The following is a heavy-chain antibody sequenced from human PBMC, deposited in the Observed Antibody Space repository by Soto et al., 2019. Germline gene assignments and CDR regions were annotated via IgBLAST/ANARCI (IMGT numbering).Heavy chain of an antibody. CDR2: VIPVSPLA. CDR1: GGTFSSLG. CDR3: VRGRDDFYYDAMDV. Sequence: SVKVSCKASGGTFSSLGINGVRQAPGQGLEWMGGVIPVSPLANYAQKLQGRVTITAHKSQNTDYMKLTSLKSEGTAEYFLVRGRDDFYYDAMDVWGRGTTVTVSS. V-gene: IGHV1-69*10. J-gene: IGHJ6*02.